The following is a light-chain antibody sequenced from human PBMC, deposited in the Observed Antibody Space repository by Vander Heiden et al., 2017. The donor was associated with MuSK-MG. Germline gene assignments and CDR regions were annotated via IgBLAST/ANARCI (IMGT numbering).Light chain of an antibody. J-gene: IGLJ2*01. V-gene: IGLV8-61*01. CDR2: HTD. CDR1: SAAVSTSHY. Sequence: GVTQASSCSVSPGATVTLTWGLNSAAVSTSHYPTWYQQIPGRTPRTLIYHTDSRSSGVTERFSGCIIGNKAALTITGAQADDECDYYCVLYMGSGHVLFGGGTKLTVL. CDR3: VLYMGSGHVL.